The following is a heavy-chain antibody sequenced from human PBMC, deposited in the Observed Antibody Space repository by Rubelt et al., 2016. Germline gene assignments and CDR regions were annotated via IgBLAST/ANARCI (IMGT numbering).Heavy chain of an antibody. CDR2: ISAYNGNT. Sequence: QVQLVQSGTEVKKPGASVKVSCKASGYTFTSYGITWVRQAPGQGLEWMGLISAYNGNTNYAQKLQGRVTMTTDTSTSTVYMELRSLRSDDTAVYYCARDHFPSGSYSPTNFDYWGQGTLVTVSS. V-gene: IGHV1-18*01. CDR3: ARDHFPSGSYSPTNFDY. CDR1: GYTFTSYG. D-gene: IGHD3-10*01. J-gene: IGHJ4*02.